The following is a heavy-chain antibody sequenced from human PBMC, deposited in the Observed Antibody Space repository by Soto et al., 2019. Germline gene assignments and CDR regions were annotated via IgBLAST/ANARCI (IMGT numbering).Heavy chain of an antibody. V-gene: IGHV3-23*01. CDR1: GFTFSSYA. CDR3: EKSWFGESFFDY. D-gene: IGHD3-10*01. Sequence: EVQLLESGGGLVQPGGSLRLSCAASGFTFSSYAMSWVRQAPGKGLEWVSAISGSGGSTYYADSVKGRFTISRDNSKNTLYLQINSLRAEDTAVYYCEKSWFGESFFDYWGQGTLVTVSS. J-gene: IGHJ4*02. CDR2: ISGSGGST.